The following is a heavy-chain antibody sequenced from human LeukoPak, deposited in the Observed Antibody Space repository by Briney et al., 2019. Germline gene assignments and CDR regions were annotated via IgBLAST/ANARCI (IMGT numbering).Heavy chain of an antibody. CDR3: ARSPDGMDV. CDR2: IKPDESEK. J-gene: IGHJ6*02. Sequence: GSLRLSCAAFGFTFRSYWMTWVRQAPGKGLEWVANIKPDESEKYYMDSVKGRFTISRDNAKNSVYLQMNSLRAEDTAVYYCARSPDGMDVWGQGTTVTVSS. CDR1: GFTFRSYW. V-gene: IGHV3-7*01.